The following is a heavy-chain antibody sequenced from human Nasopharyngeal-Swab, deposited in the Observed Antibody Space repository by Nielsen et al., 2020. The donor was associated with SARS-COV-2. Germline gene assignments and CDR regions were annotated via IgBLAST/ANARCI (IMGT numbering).Heavy chain of an antibody. CDR2: INPNSGGT. J-gene: IGHJ4*02. D-gene: IGHD6-19*01. CDR3: ARSYSSGWADFDY. CDR1: GYTFTGYY. V-gene: IGHV1-2*06. Sequence: ASVKVSCKASGYTFTGYYMHWVRQAPGQGLEWMGRINPNSGGTNYAQKFQGRVTMTRDTSISTAYMELSSLRSEDTAVYYCARSYSSGWADFDYWGQGTLVTVSS.